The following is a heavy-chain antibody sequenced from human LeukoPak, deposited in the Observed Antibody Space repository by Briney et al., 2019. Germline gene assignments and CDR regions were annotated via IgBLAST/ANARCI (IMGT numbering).Heavy chain of an antibody. J-gene: IGHJ4*02. CDR2: ISSSAHAI. CDR1: GFTFSSCA. Sequence: GGSLRLSCAASGFTFSSCAMTWVRQAPGKGLEWLSYISSSAHAIYYADSARGRFTISRDNANNSLFLQMHSLRDEDTAVYYCARGYYSLGYFDNWGQGTLVTVSS. CDR3: ARGYYSLGYFDN. V-gene: IGHV3-48*02. D-gene: IGHD3-22*01.